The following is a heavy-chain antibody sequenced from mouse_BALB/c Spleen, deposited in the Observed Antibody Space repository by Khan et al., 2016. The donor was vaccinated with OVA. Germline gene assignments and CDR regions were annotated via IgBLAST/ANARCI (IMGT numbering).Heavy chain of an antibody. D-gene: IGHD1-1*01. CDR3: ARSGYGSLAY. J-gene: IGHJ3*01. CDR2: INPSSGDT. CDR1: GYMFTSYW. V-gene: IGHV1-7*01. Sequence: QVQLKQSGAELAKPGASVKMSCKASGYMFTSYWMNWVKQRPGQGLEWIGYINPSSGDTEYNQKFKDKATLTADKSSNTAYMQLSSLTSEDSAIYYCARSGYGSLAYWGQGTLVTVSA.